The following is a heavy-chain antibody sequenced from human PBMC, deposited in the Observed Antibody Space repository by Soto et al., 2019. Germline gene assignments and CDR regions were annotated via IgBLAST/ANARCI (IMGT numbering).Heavy chain of an antibody. J-gene: IGHJ4*02. CDR3: ARNLIDDYGDYESFDY. CDR1: GFTFSSYG. D-gene: IGHD4-17*01. Sequence: PEGSLRLSCAASGFTFSSYGMHWVRQAPGKGLEWVAVIWYDGSNKYYADSVKGRFTISRDNSKNTLYLQMNSLRAEDTAVYYCARNLIDDYGDYESFDYWGQGTLVTVSS. V-gene: IGHV3-33*01. CDR2: IWYDGSNK.